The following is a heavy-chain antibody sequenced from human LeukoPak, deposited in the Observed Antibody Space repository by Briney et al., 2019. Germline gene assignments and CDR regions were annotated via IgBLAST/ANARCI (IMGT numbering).Heavy chain of an antibody. CDR2: MNPNSGNT. J-gene: IGHJ6*02. CDR1: GYTFTSYD. CDR3: ARNYYYYYGMDV. V-gene: IGHV1-8*01. Sequence: VASVKVSCKASGYTFTSYDINWVRQATGQGLEWMGWMNPNSGNTGYAQKFQGRVTMTRNTSISTAYMELSSLRSEDTAVYYCARNYYYYYGMDVWGQGTMVTVSS.